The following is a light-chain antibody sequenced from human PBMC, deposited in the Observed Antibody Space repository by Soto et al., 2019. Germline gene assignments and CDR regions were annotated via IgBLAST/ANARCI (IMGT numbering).Light chain of an antibody. CDR1: QSVGSN. V-gene: IGKV3D-15*01. CDR2: GAS. CDR3: QQYNNRPPIT. J-gene: IGKJ5*01. Sequence: EIVMTQSPVTLSVSPGESATLSCRASQSVGSNLAWYQQRPGQAPRLLIYGASTRATGIPVRFSGSGSGTEFTLTISGLKSEDFGVYLCQQYNNRPPITFGQGTRLEIK.